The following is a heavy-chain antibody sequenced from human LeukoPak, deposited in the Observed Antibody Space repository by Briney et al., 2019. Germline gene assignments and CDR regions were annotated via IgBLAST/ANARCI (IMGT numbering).Heavy chain of an antibody. CDR3: ARGNVVVPAAIPGSYYYYMDV. V-gene: IGHV4-59*01. CDR1: GGSISSYY. CDR2: IYYSGST. J-gene: IGHJ6*03. Sequence: SETLSLTCTVSGGSISSYYWSWIRQPPGKGLEWIGYIYYSGSTNYNPSLKSRVTISVDTSKNQFSLKLSSVTAADTAVYYCARGNVVVPAAIPGSYYYYMDVWGKGTTVTVSS. D-gene: IGHD2-2*02.